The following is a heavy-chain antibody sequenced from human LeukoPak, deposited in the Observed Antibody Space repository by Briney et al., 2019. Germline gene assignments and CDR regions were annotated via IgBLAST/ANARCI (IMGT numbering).Heavy chain of an antibody. Sequence: SETLSLTCTVSGGSISSYYWSWIRQPAGKGPEWIGRIYTSGSTNYNPSLKSRVTMSVDTSKNQFSLKLSSVTAADTAVYYCARQWGSGAMVFYGYWGQGTLVTVSS. CDR2: IYTSGST. CDR3: ARQWGSGAMVFYGY. D-gene: IGHD5-18*01. J-gene: IGHJ4*02. CDR1: GGSISSYY. V-gene: IGHV4-4*07.